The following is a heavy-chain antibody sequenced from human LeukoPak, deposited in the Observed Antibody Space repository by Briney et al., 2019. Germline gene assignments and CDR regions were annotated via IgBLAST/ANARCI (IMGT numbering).Heavy chain of an antibody. Sequence: GGSLRLSCAASGFTFSSYGMSWVRQAPGKGLEWVSAISGSGGSTYYADSVKGRFTISRDNAKNSLFLQMNSLRAEDTAVYYCAREVTPYYWGQGTLVTVSS. CDR2: ISGSGGST. CDR3: AREVTPYY. D-gene: IGHD4-23*01. CDR1: GFTFSSYG. J-gene: IGHJ4*02. V-gene: IGHV3-23*01.